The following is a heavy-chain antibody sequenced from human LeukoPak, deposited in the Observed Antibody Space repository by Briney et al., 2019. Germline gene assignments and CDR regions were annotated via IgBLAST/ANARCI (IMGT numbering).Heavy chain of an antibody. CDR3: ASGPTAMVTSDAFDI. CDR1: GFTFSSYS. V-gene: IGHV3-21*01. J-gene: IGHJ3*02. Sequence: GGSLRLSCAASGFTFSSYSMNWVRQAPGKGLEWVSSISSSSSYIYYADSVKGRFTISRDNSKNSLYLQMNSLRAEDTAVYYCASGPTAMVTSDAFDIWGQGTMVTVSS. D-gene: IGHD5-18*01. CDR2: ISSSSSYI.